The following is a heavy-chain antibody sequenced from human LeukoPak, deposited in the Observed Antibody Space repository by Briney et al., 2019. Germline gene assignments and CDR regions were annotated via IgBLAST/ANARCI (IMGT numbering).Heavy chain of an antibody. J-gene: IGHJ5*02. D-gene: IGHD2-21*01. CDR1: GFTYSTHA. CDR2: IWSDGSNK. CDR3: AKELLRWGFDP. V-gene: IGHV3-30*02. Sequence: GGSLRLSCAASGFTYSTHAMHWVRQAPGKGLEWVGFIWSDGSNKEYADSVKGRFTISRDNSKNTLYLQMNSLRAEDTAVYYCAKELLRWGFDPWGQGTLVTVSS.